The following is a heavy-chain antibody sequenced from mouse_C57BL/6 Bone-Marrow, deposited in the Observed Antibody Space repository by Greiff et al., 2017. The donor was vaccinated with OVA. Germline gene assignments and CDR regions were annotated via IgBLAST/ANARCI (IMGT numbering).Heavy chain of an antibody. CDR1: GYTFTSYW. J-gene: IGHJ2*01. V-gene: IGHV1-64*01. D-gene: IGHD2-2*01. CDR3: ARRGSTMVTTDFDY. Sequence: QVQLKESGAELVKPGASVKLSCKASGYTFTSYWMHWVKQRPGQGLEWIGRIHPNSGSTNYNEKFKSKATLTVDKASSTAYMQLSSLTSVDSAVYYCARRGSTMVTTDFDYWGQGTTLTVSS. CDR2: IHPNSGST.